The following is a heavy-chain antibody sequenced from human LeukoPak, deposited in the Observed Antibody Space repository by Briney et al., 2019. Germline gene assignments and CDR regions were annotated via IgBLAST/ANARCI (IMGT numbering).Heavy chain of an antibody. J-gene: IGHJ4*02. V-gene: IGHV3-7*01. Sequence: PGGSLRLSCAASGFTFSRLWMSWVRQAPGKGLEWVANINEDGSEKYYVDSVEGRFTISRDNARNSLFLQMNSLRVEDTAMYYCARGSGIVVVPAGYYWGQGTLVTVSS. D-gene: IGHD2-2*01. CDR2: INEDGSEK. CDR1: GFTFSRLW. CDR3: ARGSGIVVVPAGYY.